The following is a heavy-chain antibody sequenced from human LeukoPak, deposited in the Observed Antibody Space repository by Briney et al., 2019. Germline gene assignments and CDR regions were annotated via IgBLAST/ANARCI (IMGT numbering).Heavy chain of an antibody. J-gene: IGHJ4*02. CDR3: ARIMVRGVILLDY. CDR2: INAGNGNT. D-gene: IGHD3-10*01. V-gene: IGHV1-3*01. CDR1: GYTFTSYA. Sequence: ASVKVSCKASGYTFTSYAMHWVRQAPGQRLEWMGWINAGNGNTKYSQKFQGRVTITRDTSASTAYMELSSLRSEDTAVYYCARIMVRGVILLDYWGQGTLVTVSS.